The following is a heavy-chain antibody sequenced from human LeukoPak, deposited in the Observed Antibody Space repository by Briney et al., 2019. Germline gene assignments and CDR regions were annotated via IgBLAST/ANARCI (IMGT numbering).Heavy chain of an antibody. V-gene: IGHV3-21*01. J-gene: IGHJ4*02. CDR3: VKDSYYSSSYFDY. CDR1: GFTFSSDS. Sequence: GGSLRLSCAASGFTFSSDSMNWVRQAPGKGLEWVSSISSSSSYIYYGESVKGRFTISRDNSKNTLYLQMNRPRVEDTAVYYCVKDSYYSSSYFDYWGQGTLLTVSS. D-gene: IGHD6-13*01. CDR2: ISSSSSYI.